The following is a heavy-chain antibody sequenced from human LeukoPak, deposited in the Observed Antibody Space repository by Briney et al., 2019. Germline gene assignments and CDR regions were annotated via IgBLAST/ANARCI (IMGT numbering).Heavy chain of an antibody. V-gene: IGHV4-59*01. Sequence: SETLSLTCTVSGVSISSYYWSWIRQPPGKGLEWIGYIYYSGSTNYNPSLKSRVTISVDTSKNQFSLKLSSVTAADTAVYYCARCRYSSGWYKGHFDYWGQGTLVTVSS. CDR3: ARCRYSSGWYKGHFDY. CDR2: IYYSGST. CDR1: GVSISSYY. D-gene: IGHD6-19*01. J-gene: IGHJ4*02.